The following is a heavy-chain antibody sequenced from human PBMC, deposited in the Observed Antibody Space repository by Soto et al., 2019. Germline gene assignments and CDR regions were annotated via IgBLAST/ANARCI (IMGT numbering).Heavy chain of an antibody. D-gene: IGHD3-3*01. CDR3: AGASFILRRITNLGGASRGIIDH. V-gene: IGHV1-2*02. J-gene: IGHJ5*02. CDR2: FNPKGGDS. CDR1: GYMFSDYF. Sequence: QVQLVQSGTEVKRPGASVKVSCKASGYMFSDYFLHWVRQAPGQGLEWMGWFNPKGGDSHYAKKLNTGDTRSRDPPTPNFPNRDIGDVNFEDRPTYFWAGASFILRRITNLGGASRGIIDHGGQGPLVSVSS.